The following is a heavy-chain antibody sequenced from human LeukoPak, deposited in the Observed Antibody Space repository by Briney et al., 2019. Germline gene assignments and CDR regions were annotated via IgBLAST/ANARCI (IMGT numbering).Heavy chain of an antibody. CDR2: IYISGST. CDR3: ARALNPLPGTYYFDY. J-gene: IGHJ4*02. D-gene: IGHD2-15*01. CDR1: GASINSHY. Sequence: PSETLSLTCTVSGASINSHYWSWIRQPAGKGLEWIGRIYISGSTNYNSSLQSRVAMSVDTSKNQFSLKLSSVTAADTAVYYCARALNPLPGTYYFDYRGQGTLVTVSS. V-gene: IGHV4-4*07.